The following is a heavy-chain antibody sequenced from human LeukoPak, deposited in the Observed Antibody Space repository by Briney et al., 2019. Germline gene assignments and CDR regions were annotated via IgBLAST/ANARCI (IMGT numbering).Heavy chain of an antibody. D-gene: IGHD6-13*01. V-gene: IGHV4-61*05. CDR3: ARQGSSWPRDWYFDL. Sequence: KASETLSLTCTVSGGSISSSSYYWGWIRQPPGKGLEWIGYVYYSGDTEYNPSLKSRVTMSVERSKNQISLKLRSVTAADTAVYYCARQGSSWPRDWYFDLWGRGTLVTVSS. J-gene: IGHJ2*01. CDR2: VYYSGDT. CDR1: GGSISSSSYY.